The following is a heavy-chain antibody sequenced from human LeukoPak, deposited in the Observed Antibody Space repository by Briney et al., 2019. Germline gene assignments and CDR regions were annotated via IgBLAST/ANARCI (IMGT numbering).Heavy chain of an antibody. V-gene: IGHV1-18*01. CDR1: GYTFTSYG. CDR3: ARSRAPCSSTSCYGFDAFDI. Sequence: ASVKVSCKASGYTFTSYGISWVRQAPGQGLEWMGWISAYNGNTNYAQKLQGRVTMTTDTSTSTAYMELRSLGSDDTAVYYCARSRAPCSSTSCYGFDAFDIWGQGTMVTVSS. CDR2: ISAYNGNT. D-gene: IGHD2-2*01. J-gene: IGHJ3*02.